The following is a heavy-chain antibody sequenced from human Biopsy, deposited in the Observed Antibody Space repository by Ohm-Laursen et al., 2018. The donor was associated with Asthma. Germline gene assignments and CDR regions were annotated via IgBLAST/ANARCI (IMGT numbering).Heavy chain of an antibody. V-gene: IGHV4-30-2*01. CDR3: ARVKDGYNFDY. Sequence: TLSLTCAVSGGSISSDGYSWSWIRQPPGKGLEWIGYIYHSGSTYYNPSLKSRVTISVDRSKNQFSLKLSSVTAADTAVYYCARVKDGYNFDYWGRGTLVTVSS. D-gene: IGHD5-24*01. J-gene: IGHJ4*02. CDR2: IYHSGST. CDR1: GGSISSDGYS.